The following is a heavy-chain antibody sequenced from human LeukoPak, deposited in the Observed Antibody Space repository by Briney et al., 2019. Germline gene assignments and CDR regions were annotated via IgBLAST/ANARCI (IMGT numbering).Heavy chain of an antibody. Sequence: TGGSLRLSCAASGFTFSSYWMHRVRQAPGKGLVWVSRINSDGSSTSYADSVKGRFTISRDNAKNTLYLQMNSLRAEDTAVYYCAREGHDYVWGSCRSTYYFDYWGQGTLVTVSS. D-gene: IGHD3-16*02. CDR1: GFTFSSYW. CDR2: INSDGSST. CDR3: AREGHDYVWGSCRSTYYFDY. J-gene: IGHJ4*02. V-gene: IGHV3-74*01.